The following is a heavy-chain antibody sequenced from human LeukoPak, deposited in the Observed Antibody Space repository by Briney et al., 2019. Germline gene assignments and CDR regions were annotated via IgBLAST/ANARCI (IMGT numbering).Heavy chain of an antibody. J-gene: IGHJ4*02. CDR1: GGSISSGDYY. CDR3: ARGPDVLSDKESIDY. V-gene: IGHV4-30-4*08. Sequence: PSQTLSLTCTVSGGSISSGDYYWSWIRQPPGKGLEWIGYIYYSGSTYYNPSLKSRVTMSVDTSKNQFSLKLSSVTAADTAVYYCARGPDVLSDKESIDYWGQGTLVTVSS. CDR2: IYYSGST. D-gene: IGHD1-14*01.